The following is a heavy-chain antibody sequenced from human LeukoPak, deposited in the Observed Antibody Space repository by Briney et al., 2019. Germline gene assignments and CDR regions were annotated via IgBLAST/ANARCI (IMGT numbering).Heavy chain of an antibody. CDR3: AKDQFSSGLNWFDP. CDR2: IYTSGST. Sequence: SETLSLTCTVSGGSISSYYWSWIRQPAGKGLEWIGRIYTSGSTNYNPSLKSRVTMSVDTSKNQFSLKLSSVTAEDTAVYYCAKDQFSSGLNWFDPWGQGTLVTVSS. V-gene: IGHV4-4*07. J-gene: IGHJ5*02. D-gene: IGHD6-19*01. CDR1: GGSISSYY.